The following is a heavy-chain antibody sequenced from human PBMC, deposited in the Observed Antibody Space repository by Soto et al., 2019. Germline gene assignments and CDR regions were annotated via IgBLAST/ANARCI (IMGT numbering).Heavy chain of an antibody. CDR2: ISVSGDIT. CDR3: ARDSHVGSGWQLTADY. Sequence: GGSLRLSCAASGFTFRSYAMSWVRQAPGKGLEWVSGISVSGDITYYADSVKGRFTISRDNSKNTLYLQMNSLRAEDTAVYYCARDSHVGSGWQLTADYWGQGTLVTVSS. V-gene: IGHV3-23*01. CDR1: GFTFRSYA. D-gene: IGHD6-19*01. J-gene: IGHJ4*02.